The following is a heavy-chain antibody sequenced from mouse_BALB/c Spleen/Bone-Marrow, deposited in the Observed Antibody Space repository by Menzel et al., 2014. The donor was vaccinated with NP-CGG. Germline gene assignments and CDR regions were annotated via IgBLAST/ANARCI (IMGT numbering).Heavy chain of an antibody. V-gene: IGHV1-55*01. CDR2: IYLGGGIT. CDR1: GYTFTNYW. Sequence: QVQLQQSGAEFVKPGASVKMSCKASGYTFTNYWINRVKQRPGQGLEWIGDIYLGGGITNYNEKFKNKATLTLVTSSRTAYMQLSSLTSEDSAVYYCSRGVYDGSYASAMDYWGQGTSVTVSS. J-gene: IGHJ4*01. D-gene: IGHD2-3*01. CDR3: SRGVYDGSYASAMDY.